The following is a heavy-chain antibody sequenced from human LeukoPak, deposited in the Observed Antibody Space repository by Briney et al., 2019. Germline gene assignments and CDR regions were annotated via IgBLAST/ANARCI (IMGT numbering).Heavy chain of an antibody. J-gene: IGHJ3*02. CDR3: ARVVVGATIAFDI. Sequence: SGTLSLTCTVSGGSISSSSYYWGWIRQPPGKGLEWIGSIYYSGSTYYNPSLKSRVTISVDTSKNQFSLKLSSVTAADTAVYYCARVVVGATIAFDIWGQGTMVTVSS. CDR2: IYYSGST. D-gene: IGHD1-26*01. V-gene: IGHV4-39*07. CDR1: GGSISSSSYY.